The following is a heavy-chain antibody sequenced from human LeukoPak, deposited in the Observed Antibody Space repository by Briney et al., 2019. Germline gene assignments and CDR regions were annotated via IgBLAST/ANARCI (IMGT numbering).Heavy chain of an antibody. V-gene: IGHV3-30*18. D-gene: IGHD3-10*01. CDR2: ISYDGRNK. Sequence: GGSLRLSCAASGFTFSSYGMHWVRQAPGKGLEWVAVISYDGRNKYYADSVKGRFTISRDNSKNTLYLQMNSLRAEDTAVYYCAKDLWTMVRGASDYWGQGTLVTVSS. J-gene: IGHJ4*02. CDR1: GFTFSSYG. CDR3: AKDLWTMVRGASDY.